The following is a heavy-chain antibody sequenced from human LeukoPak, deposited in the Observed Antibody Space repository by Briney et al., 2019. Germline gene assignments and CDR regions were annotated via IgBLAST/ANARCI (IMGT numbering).Heavy chain of an antibody. CDR2: ISDSGGRT. D-gene: IGHD1-1*01. CDR3: ATVSEY. J-gene: IGHJ4*02. CDR1: RITLSNYG. Sequence: GGSLRLSCAVSRITLSNYGMSWVRQAPGKGLEWVVGISDSGGRTTYADSVKGRLTISRDNAKNTVYLQMNGLRAEDTTVYYCATVSEYWGQGTLVTVSS. V-gene: IGHV3-23*01.